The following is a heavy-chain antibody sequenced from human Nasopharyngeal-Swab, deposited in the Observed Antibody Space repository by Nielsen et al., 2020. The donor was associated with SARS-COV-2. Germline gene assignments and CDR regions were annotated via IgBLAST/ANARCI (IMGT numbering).Heavy chain of an antibody. V-gene: IGHV3-15*01. D-gene: IGHD1-1*01. J-gene: IGHJ4*02. Sequence: GESLKISCAASGFTFSNAWMSWVRQAPGKGLEWVGRIKSKTDGGTTDYAAPVKGRFTISRDDSKNTLYLQMNSLKTEDTAVYYCTTVGGTGTLFFDYWGQGTLDTVSS. CDR3: TTVGGTGTLFFDY. CDR2: IKSKTDGGTT. CDR1: GFTFSNAW.